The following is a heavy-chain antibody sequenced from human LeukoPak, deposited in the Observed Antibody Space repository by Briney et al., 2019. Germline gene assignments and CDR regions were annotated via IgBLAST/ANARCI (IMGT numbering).Heavy chain of an antibody. J-gene: IGHJ4*02. CDR3: AKDDYYDSSGYYYPDY. Sequence: GGSLRLSCVASGFTFSSYEMNWVRQAPGKGLEWLSYITTSDSTTHYADSVKGRFTISRDDAQNSLYLQMNSLRAEDTAVYYCAKDDYYDSSGYYYPDYWGQGTLVTVSS. D-gene: IGHD3-22*01. CDR1: GFTFSSYE. V-gene: IGHV3-48*03. CDR2: ITTSDSTT.